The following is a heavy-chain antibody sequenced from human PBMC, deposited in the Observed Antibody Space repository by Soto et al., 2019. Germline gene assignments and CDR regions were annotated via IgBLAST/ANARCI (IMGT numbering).Heavy chain of an antibody. V-gene: IGHV1-3*05. J-gene: IGHJ4*02. CDR2: INAGNGNT. D-gene: IGHD6-19*01. CDR3: ARAVAVAADFDY. CDR1: GYTFTGYA. Sequence: QVQLVQSGAEEKKPGDSVKVSCKASGYTFTGYAMHWVRQAPGQRLEWMGWINAGNGNTKYSQKFQGRVTITRDTSASTAYMELSSLRSEDTAVYYWARAVAVAADFDYWGQGTLVTVSS.